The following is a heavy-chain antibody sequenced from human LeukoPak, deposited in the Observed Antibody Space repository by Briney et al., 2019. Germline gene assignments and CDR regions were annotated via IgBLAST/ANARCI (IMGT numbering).Heavy chain of an antibody. D-gene: IGHD4-17*01. Sequence: ASVKVSCKASGFTFTSSAMQWVRQARGQRLEWIGWIVVGSGNTSYAQKFQGRVTMTRDMSTSTVYMELSSLRSEDTAVYYCARDAGIAGAYGDYPGAGEAAFAYYMDVWGKGTTVTVSS. CDR1: GFTFTSSA. CDR3: ARDAGIAGAYGDYPGAGEAAFAYYMDV. CDR2: IVVGSGNT. J-gene: IGHJ6*03. V-gene: IGHV1-58*02.